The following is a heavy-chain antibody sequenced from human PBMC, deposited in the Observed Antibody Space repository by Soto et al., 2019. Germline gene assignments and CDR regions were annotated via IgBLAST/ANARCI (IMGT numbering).Heavy chain of an antibody. V-gene: IGHV6-1*01. D-gene: IGHD2-2*01. Sequence: SHTLSLTCVISGDSVSSNSAAWNWIRQSPSRGLEWLGRTYYRSKWYNDYAVSVKSRITINPDTSKNQFSLQLNSVAPEDTAVYYCARDLRYCSSTSCYYPPYYYYGMDVWGQGTTVTVSS. CDR1: GDSVSSNSAA. J-gene: IGHJ6*02. CDR3: ARDLRYCSSTSCYYPPYYYYGMDV. CDR2: TYYRSKWYN.